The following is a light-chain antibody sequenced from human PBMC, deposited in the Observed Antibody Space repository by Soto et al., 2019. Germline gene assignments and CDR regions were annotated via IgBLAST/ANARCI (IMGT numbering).Light chain of an antibody. Sequence: EIVLTQSPATLSLSPGERATLSCRASQSVSSYLAWYQQKPGQAPRLLIYDASNRATGIPARFSGSGAGTDFTLTISSLEPDDCAVYYCQQRGNWWTFGQGTKVEIK. CDR2: DAS. CDR1: QSVSSY. V-gene: IGKV3-11*01. CDR3: QQRGNWWT. J-gene: IGKJ1*01.